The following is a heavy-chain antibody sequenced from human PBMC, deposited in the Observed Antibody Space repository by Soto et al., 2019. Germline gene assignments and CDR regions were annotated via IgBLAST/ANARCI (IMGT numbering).Heavy chain of an antibody. D-gene: IGHD6-6*01. CDR2: IYWNDDK. Sequence: HKPVTRIQTLTQTLSSSWFSHITYGEAVGWIRQPPGKALEWLALIYWNDDKRYRPSLKSRLTVTKDTSKNQVVLTMTNMDPVDTATYYCTHSRGVAARPVEYWGQGALVTVS. CDR1: WFSHITYGEA. J-gene: IGHJ4*02. V-gene: IGHV2-5*01. CDR3: THSRGVAARPVEY.